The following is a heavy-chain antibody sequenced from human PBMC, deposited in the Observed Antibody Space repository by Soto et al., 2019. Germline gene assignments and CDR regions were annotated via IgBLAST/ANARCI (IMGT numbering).Heavy chain of an antibody. D-gene: IGHD6-6*01. CDR1: GGSISSGDYY. Sequence: ASETLSLTCTVSGGSISSGDYYWSWIRQPPGKGLEWIGYIYYSGSTNYNPSLKSRVTISVDTSKNQFSLKLSSVTAADTAVYYCARLSSSSSANWFDPWGQGTLVTVSS. J-gene: IGHJ5*02. CDR2: IYYSGST. CDR3: ARLSSSSSANWFDP. V-gene: IGHV4-61*08.